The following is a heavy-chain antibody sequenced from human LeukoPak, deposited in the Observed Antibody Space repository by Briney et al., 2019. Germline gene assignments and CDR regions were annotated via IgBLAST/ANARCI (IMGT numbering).Heavy chain of an antibody. V-gene: IGHV4-31*03. CDR1: GGSISSGDYY. J-gene: IGHJ4*02. Sequence: SETLSLTCTVSGGSISSGDYYWSWIRQHPGKGLEWIGYIYYSGSTYYNPSLKSRVTISVDTSKNQFSLKLSSVTAADTAVYYCARVYSSGYYYLDYWGQGTLVTVSS. CDR3: ARVYSSGYYYLDY. D-gene: IGHD3-22*01. CDR2: IYYSGST.